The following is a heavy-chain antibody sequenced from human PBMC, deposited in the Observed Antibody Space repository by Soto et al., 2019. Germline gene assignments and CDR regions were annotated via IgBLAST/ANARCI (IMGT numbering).Heavy chain of an antibody. CDR3: ARYRREAVAGYTLDN. V-gene: IGHV4-59*01. Sequence: SETLSLTCTVSGGSISSNYWTWIRQPPGKGLEWIGYVYNSGSTNYNPSLKSRVTISEDTSKSQFSLKVNSMTAADTAVYYCARYRREAVAGYTLDNWGQGSLVTVSS. J-gene: IGHJ4*02. D-gene: IGHD6-13*01. CDR2: VYNSGST. CDR1: GGSISSNY.